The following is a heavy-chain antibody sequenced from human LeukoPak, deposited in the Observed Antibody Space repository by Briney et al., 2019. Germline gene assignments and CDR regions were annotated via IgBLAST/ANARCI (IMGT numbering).Heavy chain of an antibody. V-gene: IGHV1-18*01. Sequence: ASVKVPCKASGYIFTSYGISWVRQAPGQGLEWMGWVSTYNGNTKYAQNLQGRVTTTTDTSTSTAYMELRSLRSDDTTMYYCARQSTGSYYSPIDYWGQGTLVTVSS. CDR1: GYIFTSYG. D-gene: IGHD1-26*01. CDR3: ARQSTGSYYSPIDY. CDR2: VSTYNGNT. J-gene: IGHJ4*02.